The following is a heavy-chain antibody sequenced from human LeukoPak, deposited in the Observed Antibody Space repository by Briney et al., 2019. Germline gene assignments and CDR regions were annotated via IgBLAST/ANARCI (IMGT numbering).Heavy chain of an antibody. V-gene: IGHV4-39*07. CDR2: IYYSGST. Sequence: SETLSLTCTVSGGSISSSSYYWGWIRQPPGKGLEWIGSIYYSGSTYYNPSLKSRVTISVDTSKNQFSLKLSSVTAADTAVYYCARDNSDGVVPAATRFDPWGQGTLVTVSS. CDR3: ARDNSDGVVPAATRFDP. J-gene: IGHJ5*02. CDR1: GGSISSSSYY. D-gene: IGHD2-2*01.